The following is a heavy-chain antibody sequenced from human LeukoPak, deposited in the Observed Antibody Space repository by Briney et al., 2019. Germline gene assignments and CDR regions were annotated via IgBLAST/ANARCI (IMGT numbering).Heavy chain of an antibody. D-gene: IGHD3-22*01. Sequence: PGRSLRLSCAASGFTVSSNYMSWVRQAPGKGLEWVSVIYSGGSIYYADSVKGRFTISRDNSKNTLYLQMNSLRAEDTAVYYCARGLMYYDTSGFGDYWGQGTLVTVSS. CDR2: IYSGGSI. V-gene: IGHV3-53*01. CDR3: ARGLMYYDTSGFGDY. J-gene: IGHJ4*02. CDR1: GFTVSSNY.